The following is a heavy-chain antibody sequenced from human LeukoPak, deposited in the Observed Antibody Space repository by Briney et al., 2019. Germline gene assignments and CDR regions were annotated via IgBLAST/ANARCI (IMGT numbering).Heavy chain of an antibody. CDR1: GFTSSSYA. J-gene: IGHJ4*02. CDR2: ISGSGGST. D-gene: IGHD3-3*01. Sequence: PGGSLRLSCAASGFTSSSYAMSWVRQAPGKGLEWVSAISGSGGSTYYADSVKGRFTISRDNSKNTLYLQMNSLRAEDTAVYYCAKGRFFPSYYFDYWGQGTLVTVSS. CDR3: AKGRFFPSYYFDY. V-gene: IGHV3-23*01.